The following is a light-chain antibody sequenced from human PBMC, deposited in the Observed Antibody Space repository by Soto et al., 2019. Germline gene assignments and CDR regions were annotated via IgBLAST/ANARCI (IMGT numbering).Light chain of an antibody. J-gene: IGLJ1*01. Sequence: QSALTQPRSVSGSPGQSVTISCTGTSSDVGGYNYVSWYQQHPGKAPKLMIYDVNKWPSGVPHRFSGSKSGNTASLTISGLQTEDEADYYCNSYTTLSNRVFGTGTKLTVL. V-gene: IGLV2-11*01. CDR1: SSDVGGYNY. CDR3: NSYTTLSNRV. CDR2: DVN.